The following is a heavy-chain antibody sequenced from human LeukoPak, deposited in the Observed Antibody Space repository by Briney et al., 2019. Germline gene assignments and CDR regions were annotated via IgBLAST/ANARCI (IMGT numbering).Heavy chain of an antibody. J-gene: IGHJ3*01. V-gene: IGHV3-11*01. CDR1: GFTFSDYY. CDR2: ISSSDSTI. CDR3: ARRYCSTCPTGHAFDL. D-gene: IGHD2-2*01. Sequence: PGGSLRLSCAASGFTFSDYYMSWIRQAPGKRLEWVSYISSSDSTIYYADSVKGRFTISRDNAKNSLYLQMNSLRAEDTAVYYCARRYCSTCPTGHAFDLWGQGTMVTVSS.